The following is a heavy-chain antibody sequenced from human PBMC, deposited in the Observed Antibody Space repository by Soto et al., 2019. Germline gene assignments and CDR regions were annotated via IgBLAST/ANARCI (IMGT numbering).Heavy chain of an antibody. CDR2: ISYSGNT. CDR3: ARDSNDCSTTSCPPDYGLDV. CDR1: GGSISSGDYY. J-gene: IGHJ6*02. Sequence: QVQLQESGPGLVKPSQTLSLTCTVSGGSISSGDYYWSWIRQPPGKGLEWIGNISYSGNTYSNPSPKSRLTISVDTSKNQFSLKLNSVTAADTAVYYCARDSNDCSTTSCPPDYGLDVWGQGTTVTVSS. D-gene: IGHD2-2*01. V-gene: IGHV4-30-4*01.